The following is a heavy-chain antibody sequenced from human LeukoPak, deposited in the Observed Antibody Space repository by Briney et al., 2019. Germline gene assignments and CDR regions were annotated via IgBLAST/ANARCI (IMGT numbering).Heavy chain of an antibody. V-gene: IGHV3-23*01. Sequence: GGSLRLSCAVSGFTFKNAWMSWVRQAPGQGLEWVASIGGNGDIIYYADSVKGRFIISRDNTKNTLYLQMNSLRAEDTAVYYCAKDLHSSGWYGGSDYWGQGTLVTVSS. D-gene: IGHD6-19*01. J-gene: IGHJ4*02. CDR1: GFTFKNAW. CDR3: AKDLHSSGWYGGSDY. CDR2: IGGNGDII.